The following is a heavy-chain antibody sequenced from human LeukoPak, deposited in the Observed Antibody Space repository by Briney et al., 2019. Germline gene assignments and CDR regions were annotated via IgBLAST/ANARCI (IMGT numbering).Heavy chain of an antibody. D-gene: IGHD6-13*01. V-gene: IGHV1-18*01. J-gene: IGHJ4*02. Sequence: ASVKVSCKASGYTFTSYGINWGRQAPGQGLGWVGWIGAYNGNTNYAQKVQGRVTMTTDTSTSTTYMELRSLRSDDTAVYYCARADRGGSSWYSDYWGQGTLVTVSS. CDR3: ARADRGGSSWYSDY. CDR1: GYTFTSYG. CDR2: IGAYNGNT.